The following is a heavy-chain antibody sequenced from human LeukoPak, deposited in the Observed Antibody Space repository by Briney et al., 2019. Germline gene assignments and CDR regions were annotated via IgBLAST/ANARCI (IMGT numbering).Heavy chain of an antibody. V-gene: IGHV3-23*01. CDR2: ISGSGFDT. CDR1: GLTFSSSA. D-gene: IGHD5-18*01. J-gene: IGHJ4*02. Sequence: QAGGSLRLSCAASGLTFSSSALSWVRQAPGMGLQWVSSISGSGFDTHYADSVKGRFTVFRDNSKNTLYLQMDSLRAEDTAVYYCARDLRYTNGIDLWGQGTLVTVSS. CDR3: ARDLRYTNGIDL.